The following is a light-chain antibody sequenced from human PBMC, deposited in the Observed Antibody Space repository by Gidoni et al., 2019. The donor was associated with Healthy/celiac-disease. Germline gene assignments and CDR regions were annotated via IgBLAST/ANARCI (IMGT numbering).Light chain of an antibody. CDR3: QQYGSSPPFT. CDR1: QRVSSSY. Sequence: DIVLTQPPATRPLSPGGRATLSCRASQRVSSSYLAWYQQNPGQAPRLLIYGASSRATGIPDRFSGSGSGTDFTLTISRLEPEDFAVYYCQQYGSSPPFTFGPGTKVDIK. J-gene: IGKJ3*01. CDR2: GAS. V-gene: IGKV3-20*01.